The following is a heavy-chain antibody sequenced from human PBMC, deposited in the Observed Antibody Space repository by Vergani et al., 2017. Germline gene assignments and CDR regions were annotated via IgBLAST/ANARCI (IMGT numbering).Heavy chain of an antibody. CDR1: GYSFTSYW. Sequence: EVQLVQSGAEVKKPGESLKISCKGSGYSFTSYWIGWVRQMPGKGLEWMGILYSGDSDTRYSPSFQGQVTISADKSISTAYLQWSSLKASDTAMYYCARTNVDTAIDSRYYYYYYGMDVWGQGTTVTVSS. CDR3: ARTNVDTAIDSRYYYYYYGMDV. D-gene: IGHD5-18*01. CDR2: LYSGDSDT. J-gene: IGHJ6*02. V-gene: IGHV5-51*03.